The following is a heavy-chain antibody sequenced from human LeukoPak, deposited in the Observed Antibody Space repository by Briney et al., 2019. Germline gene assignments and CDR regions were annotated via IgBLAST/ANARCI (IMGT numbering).Heavy chain of an antibody. D-gene: IGHD5-18*01. J-gene: IGHJ4*02. Sequence: GGSLRLSCAASGFSFSSYEMNWVRQAPGKGLEWISYISASGTVTHYADSVEGRFTISRDNAKNSLYLQMNSLRAEDTAVYYCARDFATGRYSYGRTFDYWGQGTLVTVSS. CDR1: GFSFSSYE. CDR3: ARDFATGRYSYGRTFDY. CDR2: ISASGTVT. V-gene: IGHV3-48*03.